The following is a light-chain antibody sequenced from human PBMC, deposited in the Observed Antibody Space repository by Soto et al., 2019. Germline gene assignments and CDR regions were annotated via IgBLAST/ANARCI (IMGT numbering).Light chain of an antibody. V-gene: IGKV3-20*01. J-gene: IGKJ4*01. CDR3: QQYGSSPLT. CDR1: QSVSSSY. CDR2: GAS. Sequence: EIVLTQSPGTLSLFPGERATLSCRASQSVSSSYLAWYQQKPGQAPRLLIYGASSRATGIPDRFSGSGSGTDFTLTISRLEPEDFAVYYWQQYGSSPLTFGGGTKVEIK.